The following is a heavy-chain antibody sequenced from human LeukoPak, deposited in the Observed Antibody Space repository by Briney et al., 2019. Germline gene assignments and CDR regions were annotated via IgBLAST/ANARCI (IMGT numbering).Heavy chain of an antibody. CDR3: ARRVVGATVGY. V-gene: IGHV5-51*01. J-gene: IGHJ4*01. CDR1: GYSFTSYW. D-gene: IGHD1-26*01. Sequence: GESLKISWKGSGYSFTSYWIGWGRQMPGKGVGWVGIIYPGDSDTRYSPSFQGQVTISADKSISTAYLQWSSLKASDTAMYYCARRVVGATVGYWGHGILVTVAS. CDR2: IYPGDSDT.